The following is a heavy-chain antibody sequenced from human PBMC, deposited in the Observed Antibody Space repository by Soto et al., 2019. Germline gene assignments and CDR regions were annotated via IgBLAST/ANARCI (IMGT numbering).Heavy chain of an antibody. V-gene: IGHV1-69*13. CDR1: GGTFSSYS. Sequence: SVKVSCKASGGTFSSYSINWVRQAPGQGLEWMGEIIPIFGTANYAQKFQGRVTITADESTSTAYMELSSLRSEDTAVYYCARDGGRHSGGIDYWGQGTLVTVSS. D-gene: IGHD1-26*01. CDR3: ARDGGRHSGGIDY. J-gene: IGHJ4*02. CDR2: IIPIFGTA.